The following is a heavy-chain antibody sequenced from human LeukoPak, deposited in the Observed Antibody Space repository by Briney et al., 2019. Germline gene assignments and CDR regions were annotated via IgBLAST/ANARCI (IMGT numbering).Heavy chain of an antibody. CDR2: ITSTSTYI. CDR1: GFTFSSYT. Sequence: GGSLRLSCAVSGFTFSSYTMNWVRQAPGKGLEWVSSITSTSTYIYYSDSVKGRFTISRDNAKNSLYLQMNSLRAEDTAIYYCARDLTVTSTCWFDRWGQGTLVTVSS. D-gene: IGHD4-11*01. J-gene: IGHJ5*02. CDR3: ARDLTVTSTCWFDR. V-gene: IGHV3-21*01.